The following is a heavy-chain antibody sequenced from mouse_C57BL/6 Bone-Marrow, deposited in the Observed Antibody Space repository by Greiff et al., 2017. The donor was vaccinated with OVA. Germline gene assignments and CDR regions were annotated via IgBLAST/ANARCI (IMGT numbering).Heavy chain of an antibody. CDR2: ISYDGSN. CDR1: GYSITSGYY. Sequence: EVKLMESGPGLVKPSQSLSLTCSVTGYSITSGYYWNWIRQFPGNKLEWMGYISYDGSNNYNPSLKNRISITRDTSKNQFFLKLNSVTTEDTATYYCARERANWGYYFDYWGQGTTLTVSS. CDR3: ARERANWGYYFDY. V-gene: IGHV3-6*01. D-gene: IGHD4-1*01. J-gene: IGHJ2*01.